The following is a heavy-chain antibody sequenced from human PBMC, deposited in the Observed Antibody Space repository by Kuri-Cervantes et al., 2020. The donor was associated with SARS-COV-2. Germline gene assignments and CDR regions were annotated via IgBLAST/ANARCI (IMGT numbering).Heavy chain of an antibody. D-gene: IGHD2-2*02. CDR1: GFTFSSYA. J-gene: IGHJ4*02. CDR2: ISSNGGST. CDR3: VKGYCSSTSCYRGDY. Sequence: GESLKISCSASGFTFSSYAMHWVRQAPGKGLEYVSAISSNGGSTYYADSVKGRFTISRDNSKNTQYLQMSSLRAEDTAVYYCVKGYCSSTSCYRGDYWGQGTLVTVSS. V-gene: IGHV3-64D*08.